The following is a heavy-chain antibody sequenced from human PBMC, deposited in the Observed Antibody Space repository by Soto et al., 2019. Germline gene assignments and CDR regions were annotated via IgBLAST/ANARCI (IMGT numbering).Heavy chain of an antibody. Sequence: GSGPTLVNPTQTLTLTCSFSGFSLTTSGVGVGWVRQPPEKTLEWLALIFWDDDKRYSPSLRSRLTIAKDTSKNQVVLTLTNVEPVDTATYYCARILTATGGHFDSWGQGALVTVSS. CDR2: IFWDDDK. V-gene: IGHV2-5*02. D-gene: IGHD2-8*02. CDR3: ARILTATGGHFDS. CDR1: GFSLTTSGVG. J-gene: IGHJ4*02.